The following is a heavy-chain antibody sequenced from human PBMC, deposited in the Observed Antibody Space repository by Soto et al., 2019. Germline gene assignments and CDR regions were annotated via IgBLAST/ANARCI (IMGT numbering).Heavy chain of an antibody. D-gene: IGHD1-1*01. V-gene: IGHV3-49*04. CDR1: GFIFEDYS. CDR2: IRAEIHGVTT. J-gene: IGHJ4*02. Sequence: GGSLRLSCKVSGFIFEDYSMSWVRQAPGKGLVWVGFIRAEIHGVTTEYAASVKGRFSISRDDSKSTAYLQMNSLKTEDTAIYYCTRDWRAVGFDYWGQGTLVTVSS. CDR3: TRDWRAVGFDY.